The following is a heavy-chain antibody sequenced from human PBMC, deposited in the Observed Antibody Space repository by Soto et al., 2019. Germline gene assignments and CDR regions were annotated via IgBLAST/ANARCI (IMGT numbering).Heavy chain of an antibody. CDR2: INHSGST. Sequence: AETLSVNCAICGGSFRGSYCSWIRQPPGKGLEWIGEINHSGSTNYNPSLKSRVTISVDTSKNQSSLKLSSVTAADTAVYYCARAGSNYNNAYTRNEIDTLDQH. CDR3: ARAGSNYNNAYTRNEIDTLDQH. CDR1: GGSFRGSY. J-gene: IGHJ1*01. D-gene: IGHD3-10*01. V-gene: IGHV4-34*01.